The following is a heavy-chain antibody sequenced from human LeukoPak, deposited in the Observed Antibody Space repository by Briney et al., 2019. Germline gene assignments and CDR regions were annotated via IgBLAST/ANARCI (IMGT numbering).Heavy chain of an antibody. V-gene: IGHV4-59*01. CDR3: ARERPGKPFDY. Sequence: PSDTLSLTCTVSGGSISSYYWSWIRQPPGKGLEWIGYIYYSGSTNYNPSLKSRVTISVDTSQNQFSLKLSSVTAADTAVYYCARERPGKPFDYWGQGTLVTVSS. J-gene: IGHJ4*02. CDR1: GGSISSYY. D-gene: IGHD3-10*01. CDR2: IYYSGST.